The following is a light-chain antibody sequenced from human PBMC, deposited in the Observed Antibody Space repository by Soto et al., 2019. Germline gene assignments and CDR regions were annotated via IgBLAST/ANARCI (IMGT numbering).Light chain of an antibody. CDR3: QHYNTLSIT. CDR2: AAS. CDR1: ENIFKF. V-gene: IGKV1-5*01. Sequence: DIQLIQSPATLSASVGDRITITCRASENIFKFLAWYQQRSGRAPNLLIYAASDLETGVPSRFSGRGSGTEFTLIIDSLQPDDSATYYCQHYNTLSITFGGGTKVDVK. J-gene: IGKJ4*01.